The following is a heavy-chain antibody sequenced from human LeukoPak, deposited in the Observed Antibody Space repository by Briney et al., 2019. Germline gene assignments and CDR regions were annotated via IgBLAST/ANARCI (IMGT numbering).Heavy chain of an antibody. CDR2: MNPNSGNT. CDR1: GYTFTSYD. J-gene: IGHJ3*02. D-gene: IGHD5-24*01. V-gene: IGHV1-8*01. CDR3: ARANVEMATQDGAFDI. Sequence: ASVKVSCKASGYTFTSYDINWVRQATGQGLEWMGWMNPNSGNTGYAQKFQGRVTMTRNTSISTAYMELSSLRSEDTAVYYCARANVEMATQDGAFDIWGQGTMVTVSS.